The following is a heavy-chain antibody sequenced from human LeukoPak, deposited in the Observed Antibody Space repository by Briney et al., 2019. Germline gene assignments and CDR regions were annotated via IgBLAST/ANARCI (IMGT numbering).Heavy chain of an antibody. J-gene: IGHJ4*02. V-gene: IGHV4-39*01. D-gene: IGHD3-22*01. CDR3: ARLGRDSSGYYYVFDS. Sequence: SETLSLTCTVSGGSISSSSCYWDWIRQPPGKGLEWIGSMSYSGSTYYNPSLKSRVTISEDTSKNQFSLKLSSVTAADTAVYYCARLGRDSSGYYYVFDSWGQGTLVTVSS. CDR2: MSYSGST. CDR1: GGSISSSSCY.